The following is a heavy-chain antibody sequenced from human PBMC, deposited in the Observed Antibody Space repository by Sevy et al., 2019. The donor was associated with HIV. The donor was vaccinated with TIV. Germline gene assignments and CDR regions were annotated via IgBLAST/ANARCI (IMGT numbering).Heavy chain of an antibody. D-gene: IGHD6-13*01. J-gene: IGHJ6*03. CDR2: IKQDGSEK. CDR3: ARRGPAGYSSSRYRSYYYYMDV. Sequence: GGSLRLSCAASGFTFSSYWMSWVRQAPGKGLEWVANIKQDGSEKYYVDSVKGRFTISRDNAKNSLYLQMNGLRAEDTAVYYCARRGPAGYSSSRYRSYYYYMDVWGKGTTVTVSS. CDR1: GFTFSSYW. V-gene: IGHV3-7*03.